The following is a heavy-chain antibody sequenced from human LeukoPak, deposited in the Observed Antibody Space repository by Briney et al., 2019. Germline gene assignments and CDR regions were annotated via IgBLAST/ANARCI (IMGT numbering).Heavy chain of an antibody. J-gene: IGHJ6*02. V-gene: IGHV3-33*01. CDR2: IWYDGSNK. CDR1: GFTFSSYG. Sequence: PGGSLRLSCAASGFTFSSYGMHWVRQAPGKGLEWVAVIWYDGSNKYYADSVKGRFTISRDNSKNTLYLQMNSLRAEDTAVYYCARKYPHYYYYGMDVWGQGTTVTVSS. CDR3: ARKYPHYYYYGMDV. D-gene: IGHD2-2*02.